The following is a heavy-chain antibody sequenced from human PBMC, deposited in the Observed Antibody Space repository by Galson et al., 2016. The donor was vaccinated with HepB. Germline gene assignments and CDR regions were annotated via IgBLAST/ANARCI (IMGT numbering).Heavy chain of an antibody. Sequence: SETLSLTCTVSGGSISSSSYYWGWIRQPPGKGLGWIGSISYSGTTYYNPSLKSRVTISVDTSKNQFSLKLSSVTAAGTAVHYCARGDPSRDFWSGYQADLYYFDYWGQGTLVTVSS. CDR3: ARGDPSRDFWSGYQADLYYFDY. J-gene: IGHJ4*02. CDR1: GGSISSSSYY. D-gene: IGHD3-3*01. CDR2: ISYSGTT. V-gene: IGHV4-39*07.